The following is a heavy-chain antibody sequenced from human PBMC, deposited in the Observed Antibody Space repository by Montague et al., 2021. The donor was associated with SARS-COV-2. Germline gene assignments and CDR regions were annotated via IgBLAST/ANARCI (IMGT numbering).Heavy chain of an antibody. CDR3: ARHYSATLPAVY. Sequence: SETLSLTCTVSGGSISSCYWSWFRQPPGKGLEWIGYISDSGGTNYNPSLTSRVTMTVDTSKNQYSLKVNSVTAADTAVCYCARHYSATLPAVYWGQGTLVTVSS. J-gene: IGHJ4*02. CDR1: GGSISSCY. V-gene: IGHV4-59*08. D-gene: IGHD2-15*01. CDR2: ISDSGGT.